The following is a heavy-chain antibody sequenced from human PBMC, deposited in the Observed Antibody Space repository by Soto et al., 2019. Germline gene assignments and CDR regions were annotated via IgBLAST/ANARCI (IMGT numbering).Heavy chain of an antibody. CDR3: AKGSGSYYAFDI. CDR1: GFTFSSYA. J-gene: IGHJ3*02. V-gene: IGHV3-23*01. Sequence: GGSLRLSCAASGFTFSSYAMSWVRQAPGKGLGWVSAISGSGGSTYYADSVKGRFTISRDNSKNTLYLQMNSLRAEDTAVYYCAKGSGSYYAFDIWGQGTMVTVS. CDR2: ISGSGGST. D-gene: IGHD1-26*01.